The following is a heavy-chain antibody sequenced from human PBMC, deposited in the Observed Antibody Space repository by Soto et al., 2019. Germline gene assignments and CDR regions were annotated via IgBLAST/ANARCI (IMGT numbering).Heavy chain of an antibody. CDR3: VKDYCTGGTCFDAFDL. CDR2: ISDAGTTI. D-gene: IGHD2-8*02. V-gene: IGHV3-48*03. CDR1: GFIFSDYE. J-gene: IGHJ3*01. Sequence: EAELVESGGGLVQPGGSLTLSCAASGFIFSDYEVDWVRQAPGRGPEWISYISDAGTTIYYAASVKGRFTISRDDAKKSLYLHMNNLRVDDAAIYFCVKDYCTGGTCFDAFDLWGQGPVVTVSS.